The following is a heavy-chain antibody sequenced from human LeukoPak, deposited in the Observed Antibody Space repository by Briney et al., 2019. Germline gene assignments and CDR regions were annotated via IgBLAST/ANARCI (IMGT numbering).Heavy chain of an antibody. V-gene: IGHV3-48*03. J-gene: IGHJ4*02. CDR3: ARSIFSDSGTYYNPFDY. D-gene: IGHD3-10*01. CDR2: ISSSGSTI. Sequence: GGSLRLSCAASGFTFSSYEMHWVRQAPGKGLEWVSYISSSGSTIYYAGSVKGRFTIPRDNAKNSLYLQMNSLRAEDTAVYYCARSIFSDSGTYYNPFDYWGQGTLVTVSS. CDR1: GFTFSSYE.